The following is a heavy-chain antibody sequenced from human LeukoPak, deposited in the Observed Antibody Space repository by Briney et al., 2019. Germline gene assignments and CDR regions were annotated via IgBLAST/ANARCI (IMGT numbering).Heavy chain of an antibody. CDR1: GGSMSGYF. D-gene: IGHD6-19*01. V-gene: IGHV4-59*12. Sequence: PSETLSLTCTVSGGSMSGYFWSWIRQPPGKGLVWIGHIYYSGSTNYNPSLKSRVTISLDTSNNQFSLRLTSVTAADTAVYYCARDLRGGWYYFDYWGQGTLVTVSS. CDR3: ARDLRGGWYYFDY. CDR2: IYYSGST. J-gene: IGHJ4*02.